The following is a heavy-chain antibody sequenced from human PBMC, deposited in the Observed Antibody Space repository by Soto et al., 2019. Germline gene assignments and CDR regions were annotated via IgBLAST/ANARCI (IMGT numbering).Heavy chain of an antibody. J-gene: IGHJ4*02. CDR3: AKMSSENYYDPVFS. D-gene: IGHD3-22*01. V-gene: IGHV3-11*01. CDR1: GFTFSDYY. CDR2: ISSSGNII. Sequence: QVHLVESGGGLVKSGGSLRIICEASGFTFSDYYMRWVRQAPGKGLEWVAYISSSGNIIYYADSVKGRFTISRDNAKSSVYLQMNSLRADDTALYFCAKMSSENYYDPVFSWGLGTLVTVSS.